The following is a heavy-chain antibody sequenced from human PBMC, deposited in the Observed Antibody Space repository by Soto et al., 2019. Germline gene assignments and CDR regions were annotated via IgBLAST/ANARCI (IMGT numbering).Heavy chain of an antibody. Sequence: EVQLVESGGGLVQPGGSLRLSCAASGFTFSSYAMPWVRQAPGRGLEWVSTINRSGGSTYYADSVKGRFTISRDSSKNTLYRQRNRLRAEDTAVYYWAKVLCIDDAFDVWGQGTMVTVSS. V-gene: IGHV3-23*04. CDR2: INRSGGST. J-gene: IGHJ3*01. CDR3: AKVLCIDDAFDV. CDR1: GFTFSSYA. D-gene: IGHD1-26*01.